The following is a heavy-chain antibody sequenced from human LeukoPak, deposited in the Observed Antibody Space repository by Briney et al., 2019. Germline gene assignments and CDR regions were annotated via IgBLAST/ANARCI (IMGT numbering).Heavy chain of an antibody. CDR2: INHSGST. CDR1: GGSYSAYS. D-gene: IGHD4-17*01. V-gene: IGHV4-34*01. CDR3: ARVHYGDYAEYFQH. J-gene: IGHJ1*01. Sequence: PSETLSLTCVVYGGSYSAYSWNWIRQPPGKGLEWIGEINHSGSTNSNPSLKSRVTISVDTSKNQFSLKLSSVTAADTAVYYCARVHYGDYAEYFQHWGQGTLVTVSP.